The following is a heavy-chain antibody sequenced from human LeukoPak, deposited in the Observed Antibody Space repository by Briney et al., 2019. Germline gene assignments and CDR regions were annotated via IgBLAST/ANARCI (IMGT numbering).Heavy chain of an antibody. Sequence: SETLSLTCTVSVGSISTYYWTWIRQPPGKGLEWIGDIYYSGSTNYNRSLKSRVTISVDTSKNQFSLKLSSVTAADTAVYYCARLVHGGRVISGWYVNYWGQGTLVTVSS. CDR3: ARLVHGGRVISGWYVNY. D-gene: IGHD6-25*01. CDR1: VGSISTYY. J-gene: IGHJ4*02. CDR2: IYYSGST. V-gene: IGHV4-59*12.